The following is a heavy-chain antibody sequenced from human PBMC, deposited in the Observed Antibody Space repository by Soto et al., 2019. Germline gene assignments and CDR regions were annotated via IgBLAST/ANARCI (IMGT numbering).Heavy chain of an antibody. CDR2: IIPILGTA. Sequence: QVQLVQSGAEVKKPGSSVKVSCKASGGTFNNNAISWVRQAPGQGLEWMGGIIPILGTANYAQKFRGRVTITADESTSTGDMDLSSLRSEDTAVYYCARPYDSSDYYGGGMDVWGQGPTVTVSS. D-gene: IGHD3-22*01. V-gene: IGHV1-69*01. J-gene: IGHJ6*02. CDR3: ARPYDSSDYYGGGMDV. CDR1: GGTFNNNA.